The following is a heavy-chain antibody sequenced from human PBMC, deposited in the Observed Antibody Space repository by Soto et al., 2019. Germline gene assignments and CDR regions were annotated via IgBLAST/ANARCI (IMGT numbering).Heavy chain of an antibody. D-gene: IGHD3-10*01. CDR1: GFTFSDYT. V-gene: IGHV3-21*01. CDR2: IDSTSSYM. Sequence: EVQLVESGGGLVKPGESLRLSCAASGFTFSDYTMHWVRQAPGKGLEWLSCIDSTSSYMHYADSVLGRITISRDNATKTLYLQMNSLRVEDTGLYFCAREREVRGASSAEYNCSGLDAWGQGTTVTVS. J-gene: IGHJ6*02. CDR3: AREREVRGASSAEYNCSGLDA.